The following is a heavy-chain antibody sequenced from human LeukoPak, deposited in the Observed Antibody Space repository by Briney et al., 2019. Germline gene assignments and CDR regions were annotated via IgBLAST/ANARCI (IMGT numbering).Heavy chain of an antibody. CDR1: GFTFSSYG. D-gene: IGHD2-15*01. V-gene: IGHV3-30*18. CDR2: ISYDGSNK. CDR3: AKVTKGCSGGSCYFPYYYGMDV. J-gene: IGHJ6*02. Sequence: GGSLRLSCAASGFTFSSYGMHWVRQAPGKGLEWVAVISYDGSNKYYADSVKGRFTISRDNSKNTLYLQMNSLRAEDTAVYYCAKVTKGCSGGSCYFPYYYGMDVWGQGTTVTVSS.